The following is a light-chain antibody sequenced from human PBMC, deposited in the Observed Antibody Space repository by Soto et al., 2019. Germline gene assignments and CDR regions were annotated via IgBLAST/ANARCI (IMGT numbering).Light chain of an antibody. Sequence: EIVMTQSPATLSVSPGERATLSCRASQSVSSNLAWYQQKPGQAPSLHIYGASTRATGIPARFSGSGSGTEFTLTISSLQSEDFAVYYCQQYNNWPPPLTFGGGTKVEIK. V-gene: IGKV3-15*01. CDR1: QSVSSN. J-gene: IGKJ4*01. CDR3: QQYNNWPPPLT. CDR2: GAS.